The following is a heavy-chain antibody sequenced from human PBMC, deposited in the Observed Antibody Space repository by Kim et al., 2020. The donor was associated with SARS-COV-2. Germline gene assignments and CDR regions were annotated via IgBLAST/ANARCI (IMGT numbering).Heavy chain of an antibody. CDR2: VCDSGGTT. D-gene: IGHD6-19*01. V-gene: IGHV3-23*01. CDR3: AKSGYSGGLYPFQYHFDY. Sequence: GGSLRLSCTASGFTFRNYAMGWVRQAPGKGLEWVSAVCDSGGTTYYADSVKGRFTISRDNSKNTLYLQMNSLRGDDTAVYYCAKSGYSGGLYPFQYHFDYWGQGGPVSVSS. J-gene: IGHJ4*02. CDR1: GFTFRNYA.